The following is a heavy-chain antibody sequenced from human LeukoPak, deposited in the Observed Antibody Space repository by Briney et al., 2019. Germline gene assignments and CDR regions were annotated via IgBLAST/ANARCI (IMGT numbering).Heavy chain of an antibody. D-gene: IGHD2-2*01. V-gene: IGHV4-30-2*01. CDR3: ARGACTTSRCYSVGELIFDF. Sequence: PSETLSLTCTVSGGSIRSGYYYWSWIRQPPGTGLEWIGYIDHSGTTYKNPSLRSRVTISVDRAKNQVSLELRSVTGADTAMYYCARGACTTSRCYSVGELIFDFWGQGTLVTVSS. CDR2: IDHSGTT. CDR1: GGSIRSGYYY. J-gene: IGHJ4*02.